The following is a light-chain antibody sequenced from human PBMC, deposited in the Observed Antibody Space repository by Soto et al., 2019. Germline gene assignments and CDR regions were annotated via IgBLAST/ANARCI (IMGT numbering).Light chain of an antibody. CDR3: QQRNVWPPIT. CDR1: QSIRTS. V-gene: IGKV3-11*01. Sequence: EVVLTQSLATLSLSPGERATLSCRASQSIRTSLAWYQQKPGQAPRLVIFDASNRANGVPARFGGSGSGTDFTLTINSLEPEDFAVYYCQQRNVWPPITFGQGTRLEI. J-gene: IGKJ5*01. CDR2: DAS.